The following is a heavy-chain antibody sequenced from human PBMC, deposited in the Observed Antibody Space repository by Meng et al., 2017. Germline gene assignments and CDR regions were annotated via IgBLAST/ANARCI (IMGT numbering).Heavy chain of an antibody. J-gene: IGHJ4*02. CDR1: GYTFTSYY. CDR2: INPSRGST. Sequence: VQLVQSGAVVKQPGASVKFSSKASGYTFTSYYTHLLRHAPGQGLEWMGIINPSRGSTSYAQKFQGRVTMTRDTSTSTVYMELSSLRSEDTAVYYCAMANGGSEDYWGQGTLVTVSS. D-gene: IGHD2-8*01. CDR3: AMANGGSEDY. V-gene: IGHV1-46*01.